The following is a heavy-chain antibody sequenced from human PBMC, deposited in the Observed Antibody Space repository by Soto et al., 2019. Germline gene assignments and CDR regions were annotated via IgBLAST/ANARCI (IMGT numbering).Heavy chain of an antibody. V-gene: IGHV3-21*01. D-gene: IGHD4-17*01. CDR2: NSSSSSSYI. CDR3: ARTPYGDSTYFDY. J-gene: IGHJ4*02. CDR1: GFTFSSYS. Sequence: GGSLRLSCAASGFTFSSYSMNWVRQAPGKGLEWVSSNSSSSSSYIYYADSVKGRFTISRDNAKNSLYLQMNSLKAEDTAVYYCARTPYGDSTYFDYWGQGTLVTVSS.